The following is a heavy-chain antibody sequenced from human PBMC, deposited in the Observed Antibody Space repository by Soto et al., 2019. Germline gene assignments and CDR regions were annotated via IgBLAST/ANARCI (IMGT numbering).Heavy chain of an antibody. CDR3: ARCGSYEGLFDP. Sequence: SETLSLTCPVSGGSISGGGYYWSWIRQHPGKVLEWIGYIYYSGSTYYNPSLKSRVTISVDTSKNQFSLKLSSVTAADTAVYYCARCGSYEGLFDPWGQGTLVTVSS. CDR2: IYYSGST. D-gene: IGHD1-26*01. V-gene: IGHV4-31*03. CDR1: GGSISGGGYY. J-gene: IGHJ5*02.